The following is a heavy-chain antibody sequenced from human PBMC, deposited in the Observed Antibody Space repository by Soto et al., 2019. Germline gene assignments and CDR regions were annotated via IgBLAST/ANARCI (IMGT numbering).Heavy chain of an antibody. Sequence: SVKVSCKASGGTFSSYAISWVRQAPGQGLEWMGGIIPIFGTANYAQKFQGRVTITADESTSTAYMELSSLRSEDTAVYYCARAKRYSSSWSRGWFDPWGQGTLVTVSS. V-gene: IGHV1-69*13. CDR2: IIPIFGTA. CDR1: GGTFSSYA. CDR3: ARAKRYSSSWSRGWFDP. J-gene: IGHJ5*02. D-gene: IGHD6-13*01.